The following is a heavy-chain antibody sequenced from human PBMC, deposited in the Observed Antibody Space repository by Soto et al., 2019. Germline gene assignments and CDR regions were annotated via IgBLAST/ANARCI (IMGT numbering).Heavy chain of an antibody. CDR2: IYYSGST. CDR1: GGSIGSYY. D-gene: IGHD1-26*01. V-gene: IGHV4-59*12. CDR3: ARDRGLGTTSSYYYYYGMDV. J-gene: IGHJ6*02. Sequence: SEPLSLTSTVAGGSIGSYYWSWIRQHPGKGLEWIGYIYYSGSTYYHPSLKSRVTISVDTSKNQFSLKLSSVTAADTAVYYCARDRGLGTTSSYYYYYGMDVWGQGPTVTVSS.